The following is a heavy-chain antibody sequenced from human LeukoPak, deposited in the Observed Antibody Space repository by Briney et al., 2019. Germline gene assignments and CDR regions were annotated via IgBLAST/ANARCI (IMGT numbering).Heavy chain of an antibody. CDR3: AKMAGYSYGYKYFDY. D-gene: IGHD5-18*01. J-gene: IGHJ4*02. V-gene: IGHV3-7*03. CDR2: IKQDRSEK. Sequence: PGGSLRLSCAASGFTFTNYWMSWVRQAPGKGLELVANIKQDRSEKYYVDSVKGRFTISRDNAKNSLYLQMNSLRAEDMALYYCAKMAGYSYGYKYFDYWGQGTLVTISS. CDR1: GFTFTNYW.